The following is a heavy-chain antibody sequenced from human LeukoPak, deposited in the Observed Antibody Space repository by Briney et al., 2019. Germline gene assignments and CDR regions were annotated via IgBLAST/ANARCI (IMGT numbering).Heavy chain of an antibody. CDR3: ARDAGQQRANWFDP. Sequence: SVKVSCKASGGTFSSYAISWVRQAPGQGLEWMGGISPIFGTANYAQKFQGRVTITADESTSTAYMELSSLRSADTAVYYCARDAGQQRANWFDPWRQGTLVTVSS. CDR1: GGTFSSYA. V-gene: IGHV1-69*13. D-gene: IGHD6-13*01. CDR2: ISPIFGTA. J-gene: IGHJ5*02.